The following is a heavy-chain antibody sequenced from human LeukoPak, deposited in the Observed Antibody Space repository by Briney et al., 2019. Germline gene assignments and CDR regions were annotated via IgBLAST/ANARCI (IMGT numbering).Heavy chain of an antibody. CDR1: GYTFSSGYI. Sequence: SETLSLTCTVSGYTFSSGYIWCWLQAPAEKLQEWIGSNHNSGRTNYEPSLKSRFTISRDKSKNSFYLQLSSLTAADTAVYYCARGRYCGGDCYFYYWGQGTLVTVSS. D-gene: IGHD2-21*02. CDR3: ARGRYCGGDCYFYY. V-gene: IGHV4-38-2*02. J-gene: IGHJ4*02. CDR2: NHNSGRT.